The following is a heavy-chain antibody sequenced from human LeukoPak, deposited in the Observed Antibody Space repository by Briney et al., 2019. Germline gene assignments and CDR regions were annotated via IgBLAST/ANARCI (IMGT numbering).Heavy chain of an antibody. CDR3: ARDRVFGPPFDP. D-gene: IGHD3-16*01. J-gene: IGHJ5*02. CDR1: GYTFTGYY. V-gene: IGHV1-2*02. CDR2: INPNSGGT. Sequence: ASVKVSCKASGYTFTGYYMHWVRQAPGQGLEWMGWINPNSGGTNYAQKFQGRVTMTRDTSISTAYMELSRLRSDDTAVYYCARDRVFGPPFDPWGQGTLVTVSS.